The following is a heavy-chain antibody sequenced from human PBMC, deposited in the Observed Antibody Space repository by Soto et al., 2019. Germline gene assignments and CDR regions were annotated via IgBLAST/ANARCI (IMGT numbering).Heavy chain of an antibody. J-gene: IGHJ4*02. CDR2: ISRSTTTI. Sequence: GGSLRLSCAASGFNFSNYAMNWVRQAPGKGLEWLSYISRSTTTIKYADSARGRFTISRDNGKNSLSLQMNSLRDEDTAVYYCARDSSGYSYSFDYWGQGTLVTVSS. CDR1: GFNFSNYA. D-gene: IGHD3-22*01. V-gene: IGHV3-48*02. CDR3: ARDSSGYSYSFDY.